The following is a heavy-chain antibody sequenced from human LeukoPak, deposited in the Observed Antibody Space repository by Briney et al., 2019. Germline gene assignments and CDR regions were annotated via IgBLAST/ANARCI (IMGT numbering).Heavy chain of an antibody. V-gene: IGHV1-24*01. CDR3: ATGVDILTGYYEVTPFDY. CDR2: FDPEDGET. CDR1: GYTLTELS. J-gene: IGHJ4*02. D-gene: IGHD3-9*01. Sequence: EASVKVSCKVSGYTLTELSMHWVRQAPGKGLEWMGGFDPEDGETIYAQKFQGRVTMTEDTSTDTAYMELSSLRPEDTAVYYCATGVDILTGYYEVTPFDYWGQGTLVTVSS.